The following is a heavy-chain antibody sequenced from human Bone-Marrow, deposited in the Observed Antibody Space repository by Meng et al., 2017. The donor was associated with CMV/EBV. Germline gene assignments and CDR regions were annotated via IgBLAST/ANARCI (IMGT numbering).Heavy chain of an antibody. Sequence: GESLKISCAASGFTFSSYAMHWVRQAPGKGLEWVSYISSSGSTIYYADSVKGRFTISRDNAKNSLYLQMNSLRAEDTAVYYCARERGNCSSTSCYHAEYNWFDPWGQGTLVTVSS. CDR3: ARERGNCSSTSCYHAEYNWFDP. J-gene: IGHJ5*02. CDR1: GFTFSSYA. D-gene: IGHD2-2*01. V-gene: IGHV3-48*03. CDR2: ISSSGSTI.